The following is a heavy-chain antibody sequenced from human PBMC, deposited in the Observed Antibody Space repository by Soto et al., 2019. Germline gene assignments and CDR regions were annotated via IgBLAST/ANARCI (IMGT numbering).Heavy chain of an antibody. V-gene: IGHV3-23*01. CDR3: AKSDTAMVGPYYYGMDV. CDR2: ISGSGGST. CDR1: GFTFSSYA. D-gene: IGHD5-18*01. J-gene: IGHJ6*02. Sequence: PGGSLRLSCAASGFTFSSYAMSWVRQAPGKGLEWVSAISGSGGSTYYADSVKGRFTISRDNSKNTLYLQMNSLRAEDSAVYYCAKSDTAMVGPYYYGMDVWGQGTTVTVSS.